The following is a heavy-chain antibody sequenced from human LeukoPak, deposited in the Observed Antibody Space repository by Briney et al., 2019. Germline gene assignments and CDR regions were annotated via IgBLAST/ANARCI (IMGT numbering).Heavy chain of an antibody. J-gene: IGHJ6*02. V-gene: IGHV4-34*01. CDR3: AREYSSSWYVSPPNYYGMDV. D-gene: IGHD6-13*01. CDR1: GGSFSGYY. CDR2: INHSGST. Sequence: SETLSLTCAVYGGSFSGYYWSWIRQPPGKGLEWIGEINHSGSTNYNPSLKSRVTISVDTSKNQFSLKLSSVTAADTAVYYCAREYSSSWYVSPPNYYGMDVWGQGTTVTVSS.